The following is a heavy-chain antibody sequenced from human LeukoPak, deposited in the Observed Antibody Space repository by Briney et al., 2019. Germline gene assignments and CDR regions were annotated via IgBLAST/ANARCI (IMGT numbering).Heavy chain of an antibody. J-gene: IGHJ3*02. V-gene: IGHV3-66*02. CDR2: IYSGGST. Sequence: GGSLRLSCAASGFTVSSNYMSWVRQAPGKGMEWVSVIYSGGSTYYADSVKGRFTISRDNSKNTLYLQMNSLRAEGTAVYYCASDVGRVDAFDIWGQGTMVTVSS. CDR1: GFTVSSNY. D-gene: IGHD3-10*01. CDR3: ASDVGRVDAFDI.